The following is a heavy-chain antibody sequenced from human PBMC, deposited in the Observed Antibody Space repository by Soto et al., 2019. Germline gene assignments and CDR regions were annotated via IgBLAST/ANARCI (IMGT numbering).Heavy chain of an antibody. Sequence: QVQLVQSGAEVKKPGSSVKVSCKASGGTFSSYAISWVRQAPGQGLEWMGGIIPIFGTANYAQKFQGRVTITADESTSTAYMGLSGLRSEDTAVYYCAGGGFVVVQKPGAFDIWGQGTMVTVSS. J-gene: IGHJ3*02. V-gene: IGHV1-69*01. CDR1: GGTFSSYA. CDR2: IIPIFGTA. D-gene: IGHD2-21*01. CDR3: AGGGFVVVQKPGAFDI.